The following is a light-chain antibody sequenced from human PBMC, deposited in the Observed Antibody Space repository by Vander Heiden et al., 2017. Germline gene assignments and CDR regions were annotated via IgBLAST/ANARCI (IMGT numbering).Light chain of an antibody. Sequence: QSALTQPPSASGSPGQSVTISCTGTTSDLYGYKYVSWYQQHPGKAPKLWIYEVDKRPSGVPDRFSGSKSGNTESLTVSGLRPEDEADDYCSSFTDSITVGLGGGPKL. V-gene: IGLV2-8*01. CDR1: TSDLYGYKY. CDR2: EVD. CDR3: SSFTDSITVG. J-gene: IGLJ3*02.